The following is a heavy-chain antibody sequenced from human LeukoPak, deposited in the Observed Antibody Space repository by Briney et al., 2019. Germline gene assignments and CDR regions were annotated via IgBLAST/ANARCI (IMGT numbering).Heavy chain of an antibody. J-gene: IGHJ4*02. CDR1: GYPFTALA. Sequence: ASVKVPCKVSGYPFTALAMHWVRQAPGNGLEWMGGFDPEDGERMYAQQFHGRLTMTEDTSTDTAYMELRSLGSGDTAVYYCATALASYYYDSTAYYPFDHWGQGTLVTVSS. CDR3: ATALASYYYDSTAYYPFDH. V-gene: IGHV1-24*01. CDR2: FDPEDGER. D-gene: IGHD3-22*01.